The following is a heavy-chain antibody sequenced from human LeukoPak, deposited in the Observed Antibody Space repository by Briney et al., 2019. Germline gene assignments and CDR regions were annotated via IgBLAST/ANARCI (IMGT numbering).Heavy chain of an antibody. CDR2: INPNSGGT. CDR1: GYTFTGYY. CDR3: ARDLSGSYVQDY. J-gene: IGHJ4*02. Sequence: ASVKVSCKASGYTFTGYYMHWVRQAPGQGLEWMGRINPNSGGTNYAQKFQGRVTMTRDTSISTAYMELSRLRSDDTAVYYCARDLSGSYVQDYWGQGTLVTVSS. V-gene: IGHV1-2*06. D-gene: IGHD1-26*01.